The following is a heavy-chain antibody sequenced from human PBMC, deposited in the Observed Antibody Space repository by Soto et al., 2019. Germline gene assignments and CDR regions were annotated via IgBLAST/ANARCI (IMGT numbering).Heavy chain of an antibody. CDR1: GGSISSGGYS. CDR2: IYHSGST. Sequence: QLQLQESCSGLVKPSQTLSLTCAVSGGSISSGGYSWSWIRQPPGKGLEWIGYIYHSGSTYYNPSLKSRVTISVDRSKNQFSLKLSSVTAADTAVYYCASAFGSSGYRWGQGTLVTVSS. D-gene: IGHD3-22*01. J-gene: IGHJ4*02. V-gene: IGHV4-30-2*01. CDR3: ASAFGSSGYR.